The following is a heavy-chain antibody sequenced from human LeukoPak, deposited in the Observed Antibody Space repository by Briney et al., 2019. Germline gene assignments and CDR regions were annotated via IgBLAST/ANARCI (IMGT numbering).Heavy chain of an antibody. J-gene: IGHJ4*02. CDR2: ISSSGSTI. D-gene: IGHD5-12*01. CDR1: GFTFSDYY. Sequence: GGSLRLSCAASGFTFSDYYMSWIRQAPGKGLECVSYISSSGSTIYYADSVKGRFTISRDNAKNSLYLQMNGLRAEDTAVYYCARAKWLRFPYFDYWGQGTLVTVSS. CDR3: ARAKWLRFPYFDY. V-gene: IGHV3-11*01.